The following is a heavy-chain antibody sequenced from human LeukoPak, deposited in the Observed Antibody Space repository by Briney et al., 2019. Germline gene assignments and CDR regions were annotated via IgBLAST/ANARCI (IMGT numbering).Heavy chain of an antibody. CDR1: GYTFTGYY. V-gene: IGHV1-2*02. J-gene: IGHJ6*03. CDR2: INPNSGGT. Sequence: ASVKVSCKASGYTFTGYYMHWVRQAPGQGLEWMGWINPNSGGTNYAQKFQGRVTMTRDTSISTAYMELSRLRSDDTAVYYCARDTIGYCSGGSCYTPEGYFYYYMDVWGKGTTVTISS. D-gene: IGHD2-15*01. CDR3: ARDTIGYCSGGSCYTPEGYFYYYMDV.